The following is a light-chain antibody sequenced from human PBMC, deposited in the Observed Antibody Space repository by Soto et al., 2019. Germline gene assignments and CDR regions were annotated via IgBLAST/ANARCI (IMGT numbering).Light chain of an antibody. CDR1: QTISSW. Sequence: DIQMTQSPSTVSAYVGDRVTITCRASQTISSWLAWYQQKPGKAPKLLIYKASTLKSGVPSRFSGSGSGTEFTLTISSLQPDDFATYHCQHYNSYSEAFGQGTKVDIK. J-gene: IGKJ1*01. CDR2: KAS. CDR3: QHYNSYSEA. V-gene: IGKV1-5*03.